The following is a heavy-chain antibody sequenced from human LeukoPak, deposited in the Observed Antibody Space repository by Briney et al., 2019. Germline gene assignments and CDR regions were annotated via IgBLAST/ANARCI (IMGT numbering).Heavy chain of an antibody. J-gene: IGHJ4*02. CDR2: IYYSGST. V-gene: IGHV4-39*01. CDR3: ARPHQGIVVVPTD. CDR1: GGSISSSSYY. D-gene: IGHD2-2*01. Sequence: PSETLSLTCTVSGGSISSSSYYCGWLRQPPGKGLDWIRSIYYSGSTYHNPSLKSRVTISVDKSKNQFSLKLSSVTAADTAVYYCARPHQGIVVVPTDWGQGTLVTVSS.